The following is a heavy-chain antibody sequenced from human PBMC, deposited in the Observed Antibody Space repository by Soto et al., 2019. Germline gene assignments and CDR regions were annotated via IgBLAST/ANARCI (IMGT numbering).Heavy chain of an antibody. D-gene: IGHD3-9*01. V-gene: IGHV4-59*08. J-gene: IGHJ6*03. CDR3: ARTVLGPDLLADSFVDYYYYMDV. Sequence: SETLSVTCTVSGGSISNFYWSWLRKPPGKGLEWIGYVYYTGSTSYNPSLKRRVTFSADSSRGQFSLRLNSVTAADTAVYYCARTVLGPDLLADSFVDYYYYMDVWGQGTTVTVSS. CDR2: VYYTGST. CDR1: GGSISNFY.